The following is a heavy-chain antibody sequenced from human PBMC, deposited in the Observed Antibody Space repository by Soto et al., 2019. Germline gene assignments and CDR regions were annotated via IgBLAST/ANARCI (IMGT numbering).Heavy chain of an antibody. Sequence: QVQLVESGGGVVQPGRSLRLSCAASGFTFSSYVMYWVRQAPGKGLEWVAIISYDKNNKYYADSVKGRFTISRDNYKNTLYLQMNSLRGEDTAVYYCARAGCDGGSCYTLVGLRYGMDVWGQGTTVTVSS. D-gene: IGHD2-15*01. CDR3: ARAGCDGGSCYTLVGLRYGMDV. J-gene: IGHJ6*02. CDR1: GFTFSSYV. V-gene: IGHV3-30-3*01. CDR2: ISYDKNNK.